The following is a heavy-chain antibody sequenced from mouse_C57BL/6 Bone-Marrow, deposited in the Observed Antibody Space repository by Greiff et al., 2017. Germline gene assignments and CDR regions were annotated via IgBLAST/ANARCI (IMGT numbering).Heavy chain of an antibody. CDR1: GYTFTSYW. CDR2: INPSNGGT. J-gene: IGHJ1*03. D-gene: IGHD2-1*01. CDR3: ARRGYYGNYEYFDV. Sequence: QVQLQQPGTELVKPGASVKLTCKASGYTFTSYWMHWVKQRPGQGLEWIGNINPSNGGTNYNEKFKSKATLTVDKSSSTAYMQLSRLTSEDSAVYYCARRGYYGNYEYFDVWGTGTTVTVSS. V-gene: IGHV1-53*01.